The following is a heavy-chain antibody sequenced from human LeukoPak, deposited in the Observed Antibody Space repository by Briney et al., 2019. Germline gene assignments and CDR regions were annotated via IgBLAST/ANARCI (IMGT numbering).Heavy chain of an antibody. CDR1: GFTFSSYS. J-gene: IGHJ4*02. V-gene: IGHV3-21*01. CDR3: AREDSGSYYEGY. D-gene: IGHD1-26*01. Sequence: GSLRLSCAASGFTFSSYSMNWVRQAPGKGLEWVSSISSSSSYIYYADSVKGRFTISRDNAKNSLYLQMNSLRAEDTAVYYCAREDSGSYYEGYWGQGTLVTVSS. CDR2: ISSSSSYI.